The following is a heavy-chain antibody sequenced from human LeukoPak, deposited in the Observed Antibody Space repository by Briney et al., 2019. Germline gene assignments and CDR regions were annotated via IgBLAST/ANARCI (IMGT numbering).Heavy chain of an antibody. D-gene: IGHD6-6*01. Sequence: GGSLRLSCAASGFTFSNYAMRWVRQAPGKGLEWVSSITSSGDTTYYTDSVRGRFTISRDNSKNTLYLQMHSLRAEDTALYYCAKGTYSSSPRDYWGQGTLVTVSS. CDR1: GFTFSNYA. J-gene: IGHJ4*02. CDR2: ITSSGDTT. V-gene: IGHV3-23*01. CDR3: AKGTYSSSPRDY.